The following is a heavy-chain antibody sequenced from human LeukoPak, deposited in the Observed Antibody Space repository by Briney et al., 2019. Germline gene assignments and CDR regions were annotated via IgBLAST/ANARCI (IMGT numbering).Heavy chain of an antibody. D-gene: IGHD2-8*01. V-gene: IGHV3-23*01. Sequence: PGGSLRLSCAASGFTFSDYYMSWIRQAPGKGLEWVSVISGSGGSTYYADSVKGRFTISRDNSKNTLDLQMNSLRADDTAVYYCAKGSLSLMGVFDYWGQGTLVTVSS. CDR1: GFTFSDYY. J-gene: IGHJ4*02. CDR2: ISGSGGST. CDR3: AKGSLSLMGVFDY.